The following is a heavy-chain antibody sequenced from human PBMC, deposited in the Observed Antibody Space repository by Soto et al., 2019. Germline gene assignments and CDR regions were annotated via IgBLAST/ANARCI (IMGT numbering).Heavy chain of an antibody. CDR1: GFTFSSYS. D-gene: IGHD3-16*02. CDR3: AREVLGSGTYYDYIWVSYRYTTGFDT. V-gene: IGHV3-48*01. J-gene: IGHJ5*02. CDR2: ISSSSSTI. Sequence: GGSLRLSCAASGFTFSSYSMNWVRQAPGKGLEWVSYISSSSSTIYYADSVKGRFTISRDNAKNSLYLQMNSLRAEDTAVYYCAREVLGSGTYYDYIWVSYRYTTGFDTWGQGTLLTVSS.